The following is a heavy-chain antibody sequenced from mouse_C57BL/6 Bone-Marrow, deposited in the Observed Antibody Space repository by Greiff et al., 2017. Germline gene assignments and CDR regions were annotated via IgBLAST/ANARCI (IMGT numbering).Heavy chain of an antibody. J-gene: IGHJ2*01. CDR1: GFTFSDYG. D-gene: IGHD1-1*01. CDR2: ISNLAYSI. Sequence: EVKLMESGGGLVQPGGSLKLSCAASGFTFSDYGMAWVRQAPRQGPEWVAFISNLAYSIYYADTVTGRFTISRENAKNTLYLEMSSLRSEDTAMYYCARYYYGSRGFDYWGQGTTLTVSS. V-gene: IGHV5-15*01. CDR3: ARYYYGSRGFDY.